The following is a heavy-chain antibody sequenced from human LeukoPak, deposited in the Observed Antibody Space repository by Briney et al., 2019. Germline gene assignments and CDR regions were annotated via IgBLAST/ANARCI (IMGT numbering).Heavy chain of an antibody. D-gene: IGHD3-10*01. V-gene: IGHV3-74*01. CDR2: INSDGSST. CDR1: GFTFSSYW. CDR3: ARVPPLDYYYGAGSYYNR. Sequence: GGSLRLSCAASGFTFSSYWMHWVRQAPGKGLVWVSRINSDGSSTSYVDSVKGRFTISRDNAKNTLYLQMNSLRAEDTAVYYSARVPPLDYYYGAGSYYNRWGQGTLVTVSS. J-gene: IGHJ5*02.